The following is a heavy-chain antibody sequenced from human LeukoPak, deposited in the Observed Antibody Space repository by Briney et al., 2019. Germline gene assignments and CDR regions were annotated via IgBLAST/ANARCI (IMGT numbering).Heavy chain of an antibody. CDR2: ISGSGGNT. V-gene: IGHV3-23*01. CDR1: GFTFSSYA. D-gene: IGHD5-18*01. J-gene: IGHJ3*02. Sequence: GGSLRLSCAASGFTFSSYAMSWVRQAPGRGLEWVSAISGSGGNTYYADSVKGRFTISRDNSKNTLYLQMNSLRAEDTAVYYCARARSSYGYGDAFDIWGQGTMVTVSS. CDR3: ARARSSYGYGDAFDI.